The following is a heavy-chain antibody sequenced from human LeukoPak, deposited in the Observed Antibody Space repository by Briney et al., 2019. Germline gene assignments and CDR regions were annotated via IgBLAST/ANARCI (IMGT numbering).Heavy chain of an antibody. Sequence: PGGSLRLSCAASGFTFSSYEMNWVRQAPGKGLEWISYISTSDATMYADSVKGRFTISRDNAKNSLYLQMNSLRAEDTAVYYCARHNGWYDYWGQGTLVTVPS. D-gene: IGHD6-19*01. CDR3: ARHNGWYDY. CDR1: GFTFSSYE. CDR2: ISTSDAT. J-gene: IGHJ4*02. V-gene: IGHV3-48*03.